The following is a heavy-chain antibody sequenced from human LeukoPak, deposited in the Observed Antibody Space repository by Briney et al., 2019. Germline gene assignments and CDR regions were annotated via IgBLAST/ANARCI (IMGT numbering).Heavy chain of an antibody. Sequence: GGSLRLSCAAAGLIVSINYMSWVRQAPGKGLEWVTVLYSGGSTDYADSVKGRFTISGDISQNTLFLQMNSLRPEDTAIYHCARGLVEGSGTWYFYYWGQGTVVTVSS. CDR2: LYSGGST. D-gene: IGHD2-15*01. CDR1: GLIVSINY. V-gene: IGHV3-66*01. CDR3: ARGLVEGSGTWYFYY. J-gene: IGHJ4*02.